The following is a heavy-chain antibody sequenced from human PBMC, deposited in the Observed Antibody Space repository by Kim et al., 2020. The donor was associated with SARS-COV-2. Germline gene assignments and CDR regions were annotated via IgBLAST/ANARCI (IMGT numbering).Heavy chain of an antibody. V-gene: IGHV3-30*01. CDR3: AGEPRLRAYYFDY. Sequence: YQDAVKGRFTTTKEDSKNTLYLQRNSLRAEDTAVYYCAGEPRLRAYYFDYWGQGTLVTVSS. D-gene: IGHD3-10*01. J-gene: IGHJ4*02.